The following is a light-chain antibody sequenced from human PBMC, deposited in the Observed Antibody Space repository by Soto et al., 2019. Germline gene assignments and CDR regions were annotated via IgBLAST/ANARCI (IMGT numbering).Light chain of an antibody. CDR3: QSYDSSLSGYV. V-gene: IGLV1-40*01. J-gene: IGLJ1*01. CDR2: GNS. CDR1: SSNIGAGND. Sequence: QSVLTQPPSVSGAPGQRVTISCTGSSSNIGAGNDVHWYQQHPGKAPKLLIYGNSNRPSGVPDRFSGSKSGTSASLAITGLQAEDEADYYCQSYDSSLSGYVFGTGTKVTVL.